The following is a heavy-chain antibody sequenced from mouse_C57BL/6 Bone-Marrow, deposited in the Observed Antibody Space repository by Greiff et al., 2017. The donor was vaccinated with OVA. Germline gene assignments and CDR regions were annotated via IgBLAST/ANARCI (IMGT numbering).Heavy chain of an antibody. V-gene: IGHV5-12*01. Sequence: EVHLVESGGGLVQPGGSLKLSCAASGFTFSDYYMYWVRQTPEKRLEWVAYISNGGGSTYYPDTVKGRFTISRDNAKNTLYLQMSRLKSEDTAMYYCARGGWDDYFDYWGQGTTLTVSS. CDR1: GFTFSDYY. J-gene: IGHJ2*01. D-gene: IGHD4-1*01. CDR2: ISNGGGST. CDR3: ARGGWDDYFDY.